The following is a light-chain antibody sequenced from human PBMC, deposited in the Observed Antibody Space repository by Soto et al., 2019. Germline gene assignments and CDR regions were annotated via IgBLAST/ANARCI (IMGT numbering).Light chain of an antibody. CDR2: EVS. Sequence: QSALIQPPSVCGSPGQSVTISCTGTSSDGGSYNRVSWYQQPPGTAPKLMIYEVSNRPSGVPDRFSGSKSGNTASLTISVLQAEDEADYYCSSYTSSSTYVFGTGTKVTVL. CDR3: SSYTSSSTYV. CDR1: SSDGGSYNR. V-gene: IGLV2-18*02. J-gene: IGLJ1*01.